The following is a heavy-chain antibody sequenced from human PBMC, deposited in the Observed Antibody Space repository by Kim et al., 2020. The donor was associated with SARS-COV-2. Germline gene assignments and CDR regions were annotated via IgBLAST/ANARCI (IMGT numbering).Heavy chain of an antibody. D-gene: IGHD2-15*01. CDR2: ISSSGSTI. CDR3: ARVDDCSGASCYFYWYFDL. V-gene: IGHV3-11*01. J-gene: IGHJ2*01. CDR1: GFTFSDYY. Sequence: GGSLRLSCAASGFTFSDYYMSWIRQAPGKGLEWVSYISSSGSTIYYADSVKGRFTISRDNAKNSLYLQMNSLRAEDTAVYYCARVDDCSGASCYFYWYFDLWGRGTLVTVSS.